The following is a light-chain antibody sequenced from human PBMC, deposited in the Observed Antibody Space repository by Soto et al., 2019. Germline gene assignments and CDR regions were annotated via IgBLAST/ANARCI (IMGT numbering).Light chain of an antibody. J-gene: IGKJ5*01. V-gene: IGKV1-33*01. CDR1: QDISDN. Sequence: DIQMTQSPSSLSTSVGDRVTITCQASQDISDNLNWYQQKQGKATKVLISDVSNLETGVSSRFSGSGSGTDFTFTISSLQAEDVATYYCQQYDDLPITFGQGTRLEIK. CDR3: QQYDDLPIT. CDR2: DVS.